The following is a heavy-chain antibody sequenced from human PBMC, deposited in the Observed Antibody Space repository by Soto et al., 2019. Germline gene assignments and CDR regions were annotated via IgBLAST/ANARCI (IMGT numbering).Heavy chain of an antibody. CDR2: IYWDDDK. CDR3: AHRRLYNWNYEGAFDI. J-gene: IGHJ3*02. CDR1: GFSLSTSGVG. Sequence: QITLKESGPTLVKPTQTLTLTCTFSGFSLSTSGVGVGWIRQPPGKALEWLALIYWDDDKRYSPSLKSRLTITKDTSKNQVVLTMTNMDPVETATYYCAHRRLYNWNYEGAFDIWGQGTMVTVSS. D-gene: IGHD1-7*01. V-gene: IGHV2-5*02.